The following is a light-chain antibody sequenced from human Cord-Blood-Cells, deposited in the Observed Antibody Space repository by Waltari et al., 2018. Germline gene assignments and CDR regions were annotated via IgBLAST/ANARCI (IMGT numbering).Light chain of an antibody. CDR3: QQSYSTPPA. CDR2: AAS. V-gene: IGKV1-39*01. Sequence: DIQMTQSPSSLSASVGDRVTITCRASQSINSYLNWYQQKPGKAPKLRIYAASSLQSGVQSRFSGSGSGTDFTLTISSLQPEDFATYYCQQSYSTPPAFGQGTKVEIK. J-gene: IGKJ1*01. CDR1: QSINSY.